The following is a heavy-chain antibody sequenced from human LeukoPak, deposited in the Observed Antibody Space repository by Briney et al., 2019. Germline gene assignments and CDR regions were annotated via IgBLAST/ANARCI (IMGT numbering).Heavy chain of an antibody. D-gene: IGHD1-26*01. V-gene: IGHV3-7*01. Sequence: PGGSLRLSCAASGFTFSSYWMSWVRQAPGKGLEWVANIKQDGSEKYYVDSVKGRFTISRDNAKNSLYLQMNSLRAEDTAVYYCTKHRDVVGPRVYYYYYMDVWGKGTTVTASS. J-gene: IGHJ6*03. CDR2: IKQDGSEK. CDR1: GFTFSSYW. CDR3: TKHRDVVGPRVYYYYYMDV.